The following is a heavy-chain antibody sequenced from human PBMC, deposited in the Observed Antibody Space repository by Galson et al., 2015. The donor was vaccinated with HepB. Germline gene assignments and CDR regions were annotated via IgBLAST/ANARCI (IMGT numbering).Heavy chain of an antibody. J-gene: IGHJ4*02. V-gene: IGHV1-58*01. CDR3: AADIGGSSTVISPPGY. D-gene: IGHD4-23*01. Sequence: SVKVSCKASGFTFPNSAVQWVRQARGQRLEWIGWIVVGSRKTNYALKFQERVTITRDMSTSTAYMELSSLRSEDTAVYYCAADIGGSSTVISPPGYWGQGTLVTVSS. CDR1: GFTFPNSA. CDR2: IVVGSRKT.